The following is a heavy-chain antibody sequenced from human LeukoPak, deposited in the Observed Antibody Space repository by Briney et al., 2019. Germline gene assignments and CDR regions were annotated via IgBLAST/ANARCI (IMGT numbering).Heavy chain of an antibody. J-gene: IGHJ4*02. CDR1: GGTFSSYA. Sequence: ASVKVSCKASGGTFSSYAISWVRQAPGQGLEWMGRIIPILGIANYAQKFQGRVTITADKSTGTAYMELSSLRSEDTAVYYCARGSGNNDYWGQGTLVTVSS. D-gene: IGHD3-10*01. CDR3: ARGSGNNDY. CDR2: IIPILGIA. V-gene: IGHV1-69*04.